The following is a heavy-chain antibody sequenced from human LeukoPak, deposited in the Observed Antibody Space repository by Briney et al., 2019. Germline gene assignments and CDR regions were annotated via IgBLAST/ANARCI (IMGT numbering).Heavy chain of an antibody. J-gene: IGHJ4*02. V-gene: IGHV3-30*03. CDR2: ISYDGSNK. D-gene: IGHD3-10*01. Sequence: GGSLRLSCAASGFTFSSYGMHWVRQAPGKGLEWVAVISYDGSNKYYADSVKGRFTISRDNAKNTLYLQMNSLRVEDTAVYCCAREWSGFGELPDYXXXGTLVTVSS. CDR3: AREWSGFGELPDY. CDR1: GFTFSSYG.